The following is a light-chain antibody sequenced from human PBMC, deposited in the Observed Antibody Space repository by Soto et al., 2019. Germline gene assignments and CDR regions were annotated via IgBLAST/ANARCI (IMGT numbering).Light chain of an antibody. V-gene: IGKV3-20*01. CDR2: GAS. Sequence: EIVLTQSPGTLSLSPGERATLSCRASQSVSSSYLAWYQQKPGQAPRLLIYGASSRATGIPDRFSGSGSGTDVTLTISRLEPEDFAVYYGQQDGSSPWTFGQGTKVEIK. J-gene: IGKJ1*01. CDR3: QQDGSSPWT. CDR1: QSVSSSY.